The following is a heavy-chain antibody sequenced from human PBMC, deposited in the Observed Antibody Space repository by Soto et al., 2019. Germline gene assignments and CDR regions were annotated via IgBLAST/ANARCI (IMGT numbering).Heavy chain of an antibody. CDR1: GFTFGSYS. Sequence: PGGSLRLSCAASGFTFGSYSMNWVRQAPGKGLEWVSYISSSSSTIYYADSVKGRFTISRDNAKNSLYLQMNSLRAEDTAVYYCARITILGVAMGYDYWGQGTLVTVSS. D-gene: IGHD3-3*01. V-gene: IGHV3-48*01. CDR3: ARITILGVAMGYDY. CDR2: ISSSSSTI. J-gene: IGHJ4*02.